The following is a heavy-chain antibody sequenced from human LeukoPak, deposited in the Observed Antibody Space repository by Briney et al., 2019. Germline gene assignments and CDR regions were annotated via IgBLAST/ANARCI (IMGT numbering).Heavy chain of an antibody. CDR2: FYASGSI. J-gene: IGHJ4*02. CDR1: GFTVSSNY. V-gene: IGHV3-53*01. CDR3: AKDDSMTLDHFDY. D-gene: IGHD4-11*01. Sequence: PGGSLRLSCAVSGFTVSSNYMGWVRQAPGKGLEWVSVFYASGSIYYADSVKGRFTISRDNSENTVFLQMNTLRAEDTAVYYCAKDDSMTLDHFDYWGQGTLVSVSS.